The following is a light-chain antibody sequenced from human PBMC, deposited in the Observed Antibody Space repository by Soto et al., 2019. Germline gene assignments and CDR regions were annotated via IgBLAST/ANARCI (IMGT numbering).Light chain of an antibody. V-gene: IGLV1-47*01. CDR1: NTGSNY. CDR2: RNN. J-gene: IGLJ1*01. Sequence: QSVLAQPRSVSGSPGQSVTISNTGSNYVYWYQQLPGTAPKLLIYRNNQRPSGVPDRFSGSKSGTSASLAISGLRSDDEADYFCATWDDSLNGFYVFGTGTKVTVL. CDR3: ATWDDSLNGFYV.